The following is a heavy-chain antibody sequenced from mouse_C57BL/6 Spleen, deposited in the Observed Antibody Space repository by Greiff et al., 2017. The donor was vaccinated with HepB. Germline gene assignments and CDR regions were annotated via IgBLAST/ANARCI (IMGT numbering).Heavy chain of an antibody. CDR2: INPNNGGT. J-gene: IGHJ4*01. CDR1: GYTFTDYN. D-gene: IGHD1-1*01. CDR3: ARLVLYYGSSSYAMDY. V-gene: IGHV1-18*01. Sequence: EVKLVESGPELVEPGASVKIPCKASGYTFTDYNMDWVKQSHGKSLEWIGDINPNNGGTIYNQKFKGKATLTVDKSSSTAYMELRSLTSEDTAVYYCARLVLYYGSSSYAMDYWGQGTSVTVSS.